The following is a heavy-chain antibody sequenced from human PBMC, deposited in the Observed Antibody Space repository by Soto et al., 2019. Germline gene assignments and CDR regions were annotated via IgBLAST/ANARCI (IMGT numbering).Heavy chain of an antibody. CDR2: IIPIFGTA. J-gene: IGHJ4*02. CDR3: ARGARDGYNYSPYYFDY. Sequence: GASVKVSCKASGGTFSSYAISWVRQAPGQGLEWMGGIIPIFGTANYAQKFQGRVTITADESTSTAYMELSRLRSEDTAVYYCARGARDGYNYSPYYFDYWGQGTLVTVSS. D-gene: IGHD5-12*01. V-gene: IGHV1-69*13. CDR1: GGTFSSYA.